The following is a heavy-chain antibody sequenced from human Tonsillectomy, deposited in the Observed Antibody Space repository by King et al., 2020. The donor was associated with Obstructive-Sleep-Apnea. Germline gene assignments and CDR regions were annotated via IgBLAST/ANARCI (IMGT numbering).Heavy chain of an antibody. CDR2: IYYSGST. CDR3: ARGGGSENAGRFDY. CDR1: GGSISTYY. Sequence: QLQESGPGLVKPSETLSLTCTVAGGSISTYYWSWIRQPPGEGLEWIGYIYYSGSTNYNPSLKSRVTISIDTSKNQFSLKLSAVTAADTAVYYCARGGGSENAGRFDYWGQGTLVTVSS. V-gene: IGHV4-59*01. D-gene: IGHD1-1*01. J-gene: IGHJ4*02.